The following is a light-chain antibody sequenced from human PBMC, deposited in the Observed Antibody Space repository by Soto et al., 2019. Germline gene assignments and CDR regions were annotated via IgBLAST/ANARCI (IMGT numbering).Light chain of an antibody. CDR3: SSYSSSSRHV. Sequence: QSVLAQPASVSGSPGQSITISCTGTSTDIGNYDYVSWYQQYPGKAHKLMIYEVIKRPSGVSNRFSGSKSGNTASLTISGLQAEDEADYHCSSYSSSSRHVFGTGTKVTVL. J-gene: IGLJ1*01. V-gene: IGLV2-14*01. CDR1: STDIGNYDY. CDR2: EVI.